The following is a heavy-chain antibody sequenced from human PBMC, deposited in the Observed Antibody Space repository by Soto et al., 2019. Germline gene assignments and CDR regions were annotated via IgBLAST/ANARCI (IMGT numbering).Heavy chain of an antibody. V-gene: IGHV4-31*03. D-gene: IGHD2-2*01. CDR1: GGSISGGAYF. CDR2: IYDSGNT. Sequence: SETLSLTCSVSGGSISGGAYFWSWIRQHPGKALEWIGYIYDSGNTYYNPSLKSRVVISMDTSKSQFSLNLTSVTAADTAVYFCARGGLVVPTAISRFDYWGQGTLVTVSA. J-gene: IGHJ4*02. CDR3: ARGGLVVPTAISRFDY.